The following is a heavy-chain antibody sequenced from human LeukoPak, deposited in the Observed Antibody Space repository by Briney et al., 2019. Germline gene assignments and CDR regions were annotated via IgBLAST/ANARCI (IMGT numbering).Heavy chain of an antibody. J-gene: IGHJ4*02. CDR2: IIPIFGTA. Sequence: APGQGLXWMGRIIPIFGTANYAQKFQGRVTITTDESTSTAYMELSSLRSEDTAVYYCARLAVAGKFDYWGQGTLVTVSS. CDR3: ARLAVAGKFDY. D-gene: IGHD6-19*01. V-gene: IGHV1-69*05.